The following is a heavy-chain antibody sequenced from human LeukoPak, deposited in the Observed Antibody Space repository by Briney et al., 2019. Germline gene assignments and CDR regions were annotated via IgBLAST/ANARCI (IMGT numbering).Heavy chain of an antibody. CDR1: GFTFDDYA. CDR3: AKDEGYDCSGPSLGMDV. V-gene: IGHV3-9*01. J-gene: IGHJ6*02. D-gene: IGHD3-22*01. Sequence: GGSLRLSCAASGFTFDDYAMHWVRQAPGKGLEWDPGISWNSGSIGYADSVKGRFTISRDNAKNSLYLQMNSLRAEDTALYYCAKDEGYDCSGPSLGMDVWGQGTTVTVSS. CDR2: ISWNSGSI.